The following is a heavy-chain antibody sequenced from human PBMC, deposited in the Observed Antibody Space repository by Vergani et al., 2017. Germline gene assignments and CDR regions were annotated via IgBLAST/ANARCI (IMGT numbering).Heavy chain of an antibody. CDR1: GFTFSSYT. V-gene: IGHV1-69*09. CDR3: ASAEAGLDAFDI. D-gene: IGHD6-19*01. Sequence: QVQLVESGGGVVQPGGSLRLSCAASGFTFSSYTISWVRQAPGQGLEWMGRIIPIVDIANYAQKFQGRVTITADKSMSTAYMELSSLRSEDTAVYYCASAEAGLDAFDIWGQGTMVTVSS. J-gene: IGHJ3*02. CDR2: IIPIVDIA.